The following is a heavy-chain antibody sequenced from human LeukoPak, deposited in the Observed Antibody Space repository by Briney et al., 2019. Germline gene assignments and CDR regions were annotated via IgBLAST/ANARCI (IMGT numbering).Heavy chain of an antibody. CDR3: ARDPTQRESAFDI. J-gene: IGHJ3*02. CDR1: GYTFTSYA. CDR2: INAGNGNT. Sequence: ASVKVSCKASGYTFTSYAMHWVRQAPGQRLEWMGWINAGNGNTKYSQKFQGRVTITRATSAITAYMELSSLISEAKAVYYCARDPTQRESAFDIWGQGTMVTVSS. V-gene: IGHV1-3*01.